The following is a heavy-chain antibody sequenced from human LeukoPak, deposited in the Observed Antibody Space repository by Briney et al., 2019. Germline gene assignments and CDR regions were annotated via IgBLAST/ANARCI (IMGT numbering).Heavy chain of an antibody. Sequence: ASVKVSCKVSGKRLSGLSMAWVRQPSGKGLEWMGAFDPEDGETIYAQEFQGRATMTADTSTDTAYMELSSLTSDDTAVYYCVTDPYTTTDDNNFEPQGAYWGQGTLVTVSS. J-gene: IGHJ4*02. V-gene: IGHV1-24*01. CDR3: VTDPYTTTDDNNFEPQGAY. CDR2: FDPEDGET. CDR1: GKRLSGLS. D-gene: IGHD5-24*01.